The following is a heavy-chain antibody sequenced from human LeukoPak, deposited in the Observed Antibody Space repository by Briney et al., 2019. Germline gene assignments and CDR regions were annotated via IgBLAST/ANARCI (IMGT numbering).Heavy chain of an antibody. V-gene: IGHV2-5*02. D-gene: IGHD3-22*01. CDR1: GFSLTTSGVG. Sequence: SGPTLVKPTQTLTLTCTFSGFSLTTSGVGVGWIRQPPGKAPECLGIIYWDDEKRYSPSLRSRLTITKDTSKNQVVLTMTNMDPVDTATYYCAHMGDRSAYCADHWGQGILVTVSS. CDR2: IYWDDEK. CDR3: AHMGDRSAYCADH. J-gene: IGHJ4*02.